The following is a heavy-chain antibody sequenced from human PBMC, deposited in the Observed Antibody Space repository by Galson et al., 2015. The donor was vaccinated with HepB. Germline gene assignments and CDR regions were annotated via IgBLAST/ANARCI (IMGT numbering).Heavy chain of an antibody. D-gene: IGHD3-10*01. J-gene: IGHJ4*02. V-gene: IGHV3-48*01. CDR2: ISSSSNTI. CDR3: ARDPAAMVRGVLDY. Sequence: SLRLSCAASGFTFSDYGMHWVRQAPGKGLEWVSYISSSSNTIYYADSVKGRFTISRDNAKNSLYLQMNSLRAEDTAVYYCARDPAAMVRGVLDYWGQGTLVTVSS. CDR1: GFTFSDYG.